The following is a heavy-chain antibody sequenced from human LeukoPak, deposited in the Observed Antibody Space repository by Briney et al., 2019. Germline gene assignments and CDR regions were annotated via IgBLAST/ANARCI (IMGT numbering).Heavy chain of an antibody. Sequence: GGSLRLSCAASGFTFSDYHMAWISQAPGKGLQWVSYISNGGDIYYADSVKGRFTISRDNAKNSLYLQMNSLRAEDTALYYCAKDIEAAGLFFDYWGQGTLVTVSS. CDR3: AKDIEAAGLFFDY. CDR2: ISNGGDI. CDR1: GFTFSDYH. D-gene: IGHD6-13*01. J-gene: IGHJ4*02. V-gene: IGHV3-11*04.